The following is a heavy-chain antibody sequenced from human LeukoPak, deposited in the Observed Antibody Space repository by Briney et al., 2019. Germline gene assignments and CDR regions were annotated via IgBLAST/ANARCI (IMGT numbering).Heavy chain of an antibody. CDR1: GASINSHF. V-gene: IGHV4-59*08. J-gene: IGHJ4*02. CDR3: ARGRYYFDY. Sequence: SETLSLTCTVSGASINSHFWSSIRQPPGKGLEWVGSIYYTGSSNYNPSLESRVTISVDTSKNQFSLKLSSVTAADTAVYYCARGRYYFDYWGQGTLVTASS. CDR2: IYYTGSS.